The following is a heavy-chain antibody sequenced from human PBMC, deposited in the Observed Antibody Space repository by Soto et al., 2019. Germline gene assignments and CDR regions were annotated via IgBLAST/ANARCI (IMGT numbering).Heavy chain of an antibody. CDR3: ARDVESGSSQYYYYYYGMYV. CDR1: GFTFSSYA. D-gene: IGHD1-26*01. CDR2: ISYDGSNK. V-gene: IGHV3-30-3*01. Sequence: GGSLRLSCAASGFTFSSYAMHWVRQAPGKGLEWVAVISYDGSNKYYADSVKGRFTISRDNSKNTLYLQMNSLRAEDTAVYYCARDVESGSSQYYYYYYGMYVWGKGTTVT. J-gene: IGHJ6*04.